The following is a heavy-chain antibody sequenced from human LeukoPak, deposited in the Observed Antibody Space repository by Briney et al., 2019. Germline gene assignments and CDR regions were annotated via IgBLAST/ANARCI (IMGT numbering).Heavy chain of an antibody. Sequence: PSETLSLTCTVSGGSISSGGYYWSWIRQPPGKGLEWIGEINHSGSTSYNPSLKSRVTISLDTSKNQFSLKLSSVTAADTAVYYCARIYSDTMRSPGDYWGQGTLVTVSS. CDR3: ARIYSDTMRSPGDY. CDR2: INHSGST. V-gene: IGHV4-39*07. J-gene: IGHJ4*02. CDR1: GGSISSGGYY. D-gene: IGHD1-26*01.